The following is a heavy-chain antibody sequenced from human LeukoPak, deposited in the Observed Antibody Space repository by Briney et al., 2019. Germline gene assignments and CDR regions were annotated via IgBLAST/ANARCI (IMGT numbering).Heavy chain of an antibody. D-gene: IGHD3-3*01. CDR2: IWYGGSTK. CDR1: GFTFSSYA. CDR3: ARDLKFKEWTTWFDP. V-gene: IGHV3-33*01. Sequence: GGSLRRSCAASGFTFSSYAMHWVRQAPGKGLEWLAVIWYGGSTKYYADSVKGRFTISRDNSKNTLYLQMNSLSAEDTAVYYCARDLKFKEWTTWFDPWGQGTLVTVSS. J-gene: IGHJ5*02.